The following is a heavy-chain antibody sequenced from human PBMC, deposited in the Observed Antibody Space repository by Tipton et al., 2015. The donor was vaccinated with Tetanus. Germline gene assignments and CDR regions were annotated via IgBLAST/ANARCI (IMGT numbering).Heavy chain of an antibody. D-gene: IGHD2-21*01. CDR3: ARRGEARANWFDS. V-gene: IGHV3-23*01. CDR1: GFTFSNYA. CDR2: ISVRGSHT. J-gene: IGHJ5*01. Sequence: SLRLSCAASGFTFSNYAMAWVRQAPGKGLEWVSGISVRGSHTYYADPVKGRFSISRDNAKNSLFLQMKTLRDDDTAIYYCARRGEARANWFDSWGQGTLVTVSS.